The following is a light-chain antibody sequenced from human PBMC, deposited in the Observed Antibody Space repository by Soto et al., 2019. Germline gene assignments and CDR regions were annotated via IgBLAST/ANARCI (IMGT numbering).Light chain of an antibody. CDR1: TSNIGSNT. CDR3: ATWADSLNALYV. V-gene: IGLV1-44*01. Sequence: QSVLTQPPSASGAPGQTVTISCSGSTSNIGSNTVNWFQKLPGTAPKLLIYGNHQRPSGVPDRFSGSKSGISASLAISGLQAEDEDDYYCATWADSLNALYVFGSGTKLTVL. CDR2: GNH. J-gene: IGLJ1*01.